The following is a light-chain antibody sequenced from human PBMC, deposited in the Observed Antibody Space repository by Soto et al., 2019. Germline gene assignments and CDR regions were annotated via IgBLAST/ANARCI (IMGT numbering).Light chain of an antibody. V-gene: IGLV2-14*01. CDR3: SSYTSSSTLL. CDR2: DVS. CDR1: SSDVGGYNY. Sequence: QSVLTQPASVSGSPGQSITISCTGTSSDVGGYNYVSWYQQHPGKAPKLMIYDVSNRPSGVSNRFSGSKSGNTPSLTISGLQAEDEADYYCSSYTSSSTLLFGGGTQLTVL. J-gene: IGLJ2*01.